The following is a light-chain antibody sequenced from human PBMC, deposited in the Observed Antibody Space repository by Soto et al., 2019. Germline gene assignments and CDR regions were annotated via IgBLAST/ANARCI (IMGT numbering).Light chain of an antibody. CDR3: QQHNDWPLT. J-gene: IGKJ4*01. CDR2: GAT. CDR1: QSVRNN. V-gene: IGKV3-15*01. Sequence: EIVMTQSPATLSVSPGERVTLSCRASQSVRNNLAWYQQKPGQAPRLLIYGATATATGIPARFSGSGSGTEFTLTISSLRSEDFAVYYCQQHNDWPLTFGGGTKVEIK.